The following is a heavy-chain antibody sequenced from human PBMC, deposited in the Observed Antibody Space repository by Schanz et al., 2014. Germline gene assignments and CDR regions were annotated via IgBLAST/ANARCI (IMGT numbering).Heavy chain of an antibody. CDR1: GFIFRSFG. Sequence: QGQLVESRGGVVQPGKSLRLSCATSGFIFRSFGIHWVRQAPGKGLEWVAVIWSDGTNEYYADSVKGRFTISGDSSKYTVYLQMNSLRADDTAVYYCAKGPYYYYYMDVWGNGTTVTVSS. CDR3: AKGPYYYYYMDV. J-gene: IGHJ6*03. V-gene: IGHV3-33*06. CDR2: IWSDGTNE.